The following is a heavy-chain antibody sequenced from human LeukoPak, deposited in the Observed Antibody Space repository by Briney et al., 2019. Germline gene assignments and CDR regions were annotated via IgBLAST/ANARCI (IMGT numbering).Heavy chain of an antibody. CDR3: ARDQSGFLEWPF. CDR1: GFTVSSNY. Sequence: GGSLRLSCAASGFTVSSNYMNWVRQALGKGLEWVSVIYSGGSTYYADSVKGRFTISRDNSKNTLYLQMNSLRPEDTAVYYCARDQSGFLEWPFWGQGTLVTVSS. V-gene: IGHV3-66*02. D-gene: IGHD3-3*01. J-gene: IGHJ4*02. CDR2: IYSGGST.